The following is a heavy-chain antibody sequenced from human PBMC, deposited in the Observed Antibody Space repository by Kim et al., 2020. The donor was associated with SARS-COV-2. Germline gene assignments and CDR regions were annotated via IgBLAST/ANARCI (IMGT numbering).Heavy chain of an antibody. V-gene: IGHV1-18*01. CDR3: ARDPPYDYVWGSYRYPSHFDY. CDR2: ISAYNGNT. J-gene: IGHJ4*02. Sequence: ASVKVSCKASGYTFTSYGISWVRQAPGQGLEWMGWISAYNGNTNYAQKLQGRVTMTTDTSTSTAYMELRSLRSDDTAVYYCARDPPYDYVWGSYRYPSHFDYWGQGTLVTVSS. CDR1: GYTFTSYG. D-gene: IGHD3-16*02.